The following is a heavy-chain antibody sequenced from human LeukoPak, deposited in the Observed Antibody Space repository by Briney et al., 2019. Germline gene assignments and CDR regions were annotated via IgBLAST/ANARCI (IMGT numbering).Heavy chain of an antibody. Sequence: SETLSLTCAVYGGSFSGYYWSWIRQPPGKGLEWIGEINHSGSTNYNPSLKSRVTISVDTSKNQFPLKLSSVTAADTAVYYCARVAYPPTRLHNYYYYGMDVWGQGTTVTVSS. CDR3: ARVAYPPTRLHNYYYYGMDV. V-gene: IGHV4-34*01. J-gene: IGHJ6*02. CDR1: GGSFSGYY. D-gene: IGHD2-21*01. CDR2: INHSGST.